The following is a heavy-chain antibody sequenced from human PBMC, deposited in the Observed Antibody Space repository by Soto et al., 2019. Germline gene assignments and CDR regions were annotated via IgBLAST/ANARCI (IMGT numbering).Heavy chain of an antibody. J-gene: IGHJ4*02. Sequence: GGSLRLSCAASGFTFSSYAMHWVRQAPGKGLEYVSAISSNGGSTYYANSVKGRFTISRDNSKNTLYLQMDSLRAEDMAVYYCARGQYYYGSGNDYWGQGTLVTVSS. V-gene: IGHV3-64*01. CDR1: GFTFSSYA. CDR3: ARGQYYYGSGNDY. D-gene: IGHD3-10*01. CDR2: ISSNGGST.